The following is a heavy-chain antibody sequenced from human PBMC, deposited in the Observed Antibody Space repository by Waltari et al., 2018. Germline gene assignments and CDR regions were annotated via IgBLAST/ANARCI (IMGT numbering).Heavy chain of an antibody. D-gene: IGHD3-10*01. Sequence: EVQLLESGGGLVQPGGSLRLSCAASGFTFSSYAMSWVRQAPGKGLEWVSAIRGSGGSTYYADSVKGRFTISRDNSKNTLYLQMNSLRAEDTAVYYCAKALPSRSGRDYYYYYGMDVWGQGTTVTVSS. CDR1: GFTFSSYA. CDR2: IRGSGGST. V-gene: IGHV3-23*01. J-gene: IGHJ6*02. CDR3: AKALPSRSGRDYYYYYGMDV.